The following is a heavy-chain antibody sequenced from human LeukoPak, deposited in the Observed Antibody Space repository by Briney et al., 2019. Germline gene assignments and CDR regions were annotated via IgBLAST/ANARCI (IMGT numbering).Heavy chain of an antibody. CDR3: ARGGSYCSGGSCYSGYNWFDP. CDR2: TYPGDSDT. Sequence: GESLKISCEASGYSFTSYWIGWVRQMPGKGLEWMGITYPGDSDTRYSPSFQGQVTISADKSISTAYLQWSSLKASDTAMYHCARGGSYCSGGSCYSGYNWFDPWGQGTLVTVSS. D-gene: IGHD2-15*01. J-gene: IGHJ5*02. V-gene: IGHV5-51*01. CDR1: GYSFTSYW.